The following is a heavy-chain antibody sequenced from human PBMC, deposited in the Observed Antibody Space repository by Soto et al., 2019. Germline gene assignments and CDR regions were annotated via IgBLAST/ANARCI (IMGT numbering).Heavy chain of an antibody. Sequence: SXTLSLPCAVYGGSFSDYYWSWIRQPPWKALEWIREINHSESTNYNPSLKTRVTMSVDTSKHPIPLKLSSVTAADTAVYYCAGDIAARVDVWGRGTTVTVSS. CDR2: INHSEST. CDR3: AGDIAARVDV. D-gene: IGHD6-6*01. CDR1: GGSFSDYY. V-gene: IGHV4-34*01. J-gene: IGHJ6*02.